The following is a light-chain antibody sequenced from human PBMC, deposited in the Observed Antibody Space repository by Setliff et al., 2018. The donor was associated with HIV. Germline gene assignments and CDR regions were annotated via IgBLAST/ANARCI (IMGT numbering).Light chain of an antibody. CDR1: SNDVGGYNY. CDR2: DVS. Sequence: QSVLTQPASVSGSPGQSITISCTGTSNDVGGYNYVAWYQEHPGKAPKLMIYDVSNRPSGVSNRFSGSKSGSTASLTISGLLAEDESDYYCSSHTGSGTFVFGGGTKVTVL. V-gene: IGLV2-14*03. J-gene: IGLJ1*01. CDR3: SSHTGSGTFV.